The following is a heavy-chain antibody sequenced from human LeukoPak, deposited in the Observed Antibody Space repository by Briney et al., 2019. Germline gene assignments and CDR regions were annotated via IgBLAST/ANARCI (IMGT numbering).Heavy chain of an antibody. CDR2: ISSSSSYI. Sequence: GGSLRLSCAASGFTFSSYAMSWVRQAPGKGLEWVSSISSSSSYIYYADSVKGRFTISRDNAKNSLYLQMNSLRAEDTAVYYCARATGTEGYWGQGTLVTVSS. V-gene: IGHV3-21*01. J-gene: IGHJ4*02. CDR3: ARATGTEGY. D-gene: IGHD1-1*01. CDR1: GFTFSSYA.